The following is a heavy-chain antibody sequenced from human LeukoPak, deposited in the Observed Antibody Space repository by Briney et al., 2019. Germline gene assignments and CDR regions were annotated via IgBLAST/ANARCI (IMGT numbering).Heavy chain of an antibody. D-gene: IGHD2-2*02. CDR1: GYTFTSYD. CDR2: MNPNSGNT. V-gene: IGHV1-8*01. J-gene: IGHJ5*02. Sequence: GASVKVSCKATGYTFTSYDINWVRQATGQGLEWMGWMNPNSGNTGYAQKFQGRVTMTRNTSISTAYMELSSLRPEDTAVYYCARGEDLVVVPAALPNNWFDPWGQGTLVTVSS. CDR3: ARGEDLVVVPAALPNNWFDP.